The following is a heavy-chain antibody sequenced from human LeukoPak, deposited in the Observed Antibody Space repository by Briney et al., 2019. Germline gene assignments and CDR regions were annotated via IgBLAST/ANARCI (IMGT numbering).Heavy chain of an antibody. D-gene: IGHD4-23*01. Sequence: SETLSLTCTVSGGSISSYYWSWIRQPPGKGLEWIGYIYYSGSTNYNPSLKSRVTISVDTSKNQFSLELSSVTAADTAVYYCARDRDYGGNIFDYWGQGTLVTVSS. J-gene: IGHJ4*02. CDR2: IYYSGST. CDR3: ARDRDYGGNIFDY. CDR1: GGSISSYY. V-gene: IGHV4-59*01.